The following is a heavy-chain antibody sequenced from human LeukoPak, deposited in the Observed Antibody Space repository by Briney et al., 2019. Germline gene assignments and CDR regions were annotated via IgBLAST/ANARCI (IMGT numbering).Heavy chain of an antibody. Sequence: SETLSLTCTVSGGSVSNYWSWIRQPPGKGLEWIGNVENTGSTNYIPSLESRVTISVDTSKNHFSLRLSSVTAADTAVYYCARAVGDSGHGRYFDYWGQGTLVTVSS. CDR2: VENTGST. D-gene: IGHD5-12*01. CDR1: GGSVSNY. J-gene: IGHJ4*02. CDR3: ARAVGDSGHGRYFDY. V-gene: IGHV4-59*02.